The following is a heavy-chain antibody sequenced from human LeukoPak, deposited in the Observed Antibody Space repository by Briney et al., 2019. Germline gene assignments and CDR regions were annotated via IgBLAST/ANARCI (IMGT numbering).Heavy chain of an antibody. CDR3: AKDRCSNGVGCYYYYMDV. D-gene: IGHD2-8*01. V-gene: IGHV3-30*02. CDR2: IQYDGSNA. J-gene: IGHJ6*03. CDR1: RFTFNSYG. Sequence: PGGSLRLSCAASRFTFNSYGMHWVRQAPGKGLEWVAYIQYDGSNAQYADSVKGRFSISRDSSKNILYLQMNSLRAEDTAVYYCAKDRCSNGVGCYYYYMDVWGKGTTVTISS.